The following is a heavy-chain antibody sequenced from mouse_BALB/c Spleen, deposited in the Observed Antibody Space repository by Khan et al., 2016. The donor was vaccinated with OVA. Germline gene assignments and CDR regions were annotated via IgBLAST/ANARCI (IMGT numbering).Heavy chain of an antibody. J-gene: IGHJ3*01. V-gene: IGHV1S56*01. CDR1: GYTFTNYY. CDR3: AKEGYYGNYRGGFAY. CDR2: IYPGNVNT. Sequence: QVQLQQSGPELVKPRASVRISCKASGYTFTNYYVHWVKQRPGQGLEWIGWIYPGNVNTNYNEKFKGKATLTADKSSSTAYMQLSSLTSEDSAVYFCAKEGYYGNYRGGFAYWGQGTLVTVSA. D-gene: IGHD2-1*01.